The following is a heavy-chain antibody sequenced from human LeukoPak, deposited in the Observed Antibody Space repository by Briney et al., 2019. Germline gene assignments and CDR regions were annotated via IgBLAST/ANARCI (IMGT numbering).Heavy chain of an antibody. CDR2: INHSGST. D-gene: IGHD4-17*01. CDR1: GGSFSGYY. V-gene: IGHV4-34*01. J-gene: IGHJ5*02. CDR3: ARGYGELQRDWFDP. Sequence: SXXLSLTCAVYGGSFSGYYWSWIRQPPGKGLEWIGEINHSGSTNYNPSLKSRVTISVDTSKNQFSLKLSSVTAADTAVYYCARGYGELQRDWFDPWGQGTLVTVSS.